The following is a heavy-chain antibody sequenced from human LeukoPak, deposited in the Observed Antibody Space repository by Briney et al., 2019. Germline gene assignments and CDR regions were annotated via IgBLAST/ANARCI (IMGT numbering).Heavy chain of an antibody. Sequence: GGSLRLSCSASGFTFSNYAMHWVRQAPGKGLEYVSAISSNGGDTCYADSVKGRFTISRDKSKNTLYLQMSSLRPEDTSVYYCVSLLTNYWFDPWGQGTLVTVSS. D-gene: IGHD1/OR15-1a*01. CDR1: GFTFSNYA. CDR3: VSLLTNYWFDP. J-gene: IGHJ5*02. V-gene: IGHV3-64D*09. CDR2: ISSNGGDT.